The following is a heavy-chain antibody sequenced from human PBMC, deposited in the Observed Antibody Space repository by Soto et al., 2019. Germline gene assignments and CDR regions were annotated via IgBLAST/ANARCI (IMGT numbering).Heavy chain of an antibody. CDR2: INHSGST. V-gene: IGHV4-34*01. Sequence: PSETLSLTCGVYGGPFSGYYWSWIRQSPGHGLEWIGEINHSGSTNYNPSLRSRVTISVDTSKKQFSLKLNSVTAADTAVYYCARGWRFDPWGQGTLVTVSS. CDR1: GGPFSGYY. J-gene: IGHJ5*02. CDR3: ARGWRFDP. D-gene: IGHD3-3*01.